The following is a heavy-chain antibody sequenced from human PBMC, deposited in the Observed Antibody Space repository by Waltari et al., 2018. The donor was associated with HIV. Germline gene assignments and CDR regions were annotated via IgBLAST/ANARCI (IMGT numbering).Heavy chain of an antibody. CDR3: ARDRMITCGGVIPLDAFDI. V-gene: IGHV1-2*06. D-gene: IGHD3-16*02. J-gene: IGHJ3*02. Sequence: QVQLVQSGAEVKKPGASVKVSCTASGYTFTGSYMHWVRQAPGQGLEWMGRINPNSGGTNYAQKFQGRVTMTRDTSISTAYMELSRLRSDDTAVYYCARDRMITCGGVIPLDAFDIWGQGTMVTVSS. CDR2: INPNSGGT. CDR1: GYTFTGSY.